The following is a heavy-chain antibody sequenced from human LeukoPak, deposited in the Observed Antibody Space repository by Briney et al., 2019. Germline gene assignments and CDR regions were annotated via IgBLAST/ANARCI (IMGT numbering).Heavy chain of an antibody. D-gene: IGHD4-17*01. Sequence: GGSLRLSCTVSGFTLTDHYMSWFRQSPGRGLEWISWITSSGTTRDYADSVKGRFTISRDNTKNSVYLQMSSLRPDDTAVYYCARDPDYGDPYWGQGTLVTVSS. CDR1: GFTLTDHY. CDR2: ITSSGTTR. CDR3: ARDPDYGDPY. J-gene: IGHJ4*02. V-gene: IGHV3-11*01.